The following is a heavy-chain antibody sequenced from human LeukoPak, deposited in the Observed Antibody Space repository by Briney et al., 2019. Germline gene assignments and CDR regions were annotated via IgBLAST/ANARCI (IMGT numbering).Heavy chain of an antibody. V-gene: IGHV3-53*01. J-gene: IGHJ4*02. CDR2: IYSGGST. D-gene: IGHD1-7*01. CDR3: VARNWNYASGIGY. CDR1: GFIVSSNY. Sequence: GGSLRLSCAASGFIVSSNYMSWVRQAPGKGLEWVSAIYSGGSTYYADSVKGRFTISRDISKNTLYLQMNGLRAEDTAVYYCVARNWNYASGIGYWGQGTLVTVSS.